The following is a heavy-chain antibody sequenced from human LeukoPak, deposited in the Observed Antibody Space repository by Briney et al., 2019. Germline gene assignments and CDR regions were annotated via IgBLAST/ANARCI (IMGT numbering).Heavy chain of an antibody. CDR1: GGSFSGYY. CDR3: ARGSLQNNGSCYDY. CDR2: INHSGST. Sequence: PSETLSLTCAVYGGSFSGYYWSWIRQPPGKGLEWIGEINHSGSTNYNPSLKSRVTISVDTSKNQFSLKLSSVTAADTAVYYCARGSLQNNGSCYDYWGQGTLVTVSS. V-gene: IGHV4-34*01. J-gene: IGHJ4*02. D-gene: IGHD2-15*01.